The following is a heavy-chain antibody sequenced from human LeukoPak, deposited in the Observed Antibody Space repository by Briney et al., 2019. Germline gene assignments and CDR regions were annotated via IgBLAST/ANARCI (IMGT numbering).Heavy chain of an antibody. CDR3: ARGVGSGYTDY. CDR1: VDPISNRSYY. J-gene: IGHJ4*02. D-gene: IGHD3-22*01. CDR2: ISYSGNT. Sequence: PSETLSLTCTVSVDPISNRSYYWTWSPQPPGEGLEWIGFISYSGNTNYNPSLKSRVTISLDTSKTQCSLKLISVTAADTAVYYCARGVGSGYTDYWGQGALVTVSS. V-gene: IGHV4-61*01.